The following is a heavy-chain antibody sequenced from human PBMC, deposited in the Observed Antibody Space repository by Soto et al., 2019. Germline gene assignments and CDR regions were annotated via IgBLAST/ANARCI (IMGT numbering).Heavy chain of an antibody. CDR2: MNPNSGNT. V-gene: IGHV1-8*02. Sequence: GASVKVSCTASGYTFTSYDINWVRQATGQGLEWMGWMNPNSGNTGYAQKFQGRVTISRDNAKNTLYLQMNSLRAEDTAVYYCARVYCSGGSCYHLDYWGQGTLVTVSS. CDR1: GYTFTSYD. J-gene: IGHJ4*02. D-gene: IGHD2-15*01. CDR3: ARVYCSGGSCYHLDY.